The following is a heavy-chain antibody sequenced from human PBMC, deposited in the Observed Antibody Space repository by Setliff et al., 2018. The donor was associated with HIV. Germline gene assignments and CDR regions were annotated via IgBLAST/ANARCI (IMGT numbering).Heavy chain of an antibody. J-gene: IGHJ6*03. V-gene: IGHV4-59*08. CDR1: YGSINNHY. CDR2: IYYSGST. Sequence: SETLSLTCSLFYGSINNHYWTWIRQPPGKGLEWIGYIYYSGSTNYNPSLKSRVTISVDTSKNQFSLKLSSVTAADTAMYYCARHHSSDPLRRWDSYYYMDVWGKGTTVTVSS. CDR3: ARHHSSDPLRRWDSYYYMDV. D-gene: IGHD6-19*01.